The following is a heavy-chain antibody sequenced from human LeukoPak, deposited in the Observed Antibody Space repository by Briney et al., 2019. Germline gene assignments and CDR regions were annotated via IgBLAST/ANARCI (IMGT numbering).Heavy chain of an antibody. D-gene: IGHD2-2*01. CDR2: IYTSGST. V-gene: IGHV4-4*09. J-gene: IGHJ3*02. CDR3: ARQKCTSASCLTKNAFDI. CDR1: GSISGYY. Sequence: SETLPLTCTVSGSISGYYWSWLRQPPGKGLEWIGYIYTSGSTNYNPSLESRVTISVDTSKNQFSLDLSSVTAADTAVYYCARQKCTSASCLTKNAFDIWGQGTMVTVSS.